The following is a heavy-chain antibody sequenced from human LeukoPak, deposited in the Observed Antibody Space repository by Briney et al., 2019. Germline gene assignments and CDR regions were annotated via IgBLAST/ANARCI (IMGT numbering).Heavy chain of an antibody. CDR3: ASEGQLLWFGEFGY. D-gene: IGHD3-10*01. CDR1: VFLFSRYW. CDR2: IKQDGSEK. V-gene: IGHV3-7*03. Sequence: GGSLRLSCAASVFLFSRYWMSWVRQAPGRRLEWVANIKQDGSEKYYVVSVRGLFTLSRDNTKNSLYLQMNSLRAEDTAVYYCASEGQLLWFGEFGYWGQGTLVTVSS. J-gene: IGHJ4*02.